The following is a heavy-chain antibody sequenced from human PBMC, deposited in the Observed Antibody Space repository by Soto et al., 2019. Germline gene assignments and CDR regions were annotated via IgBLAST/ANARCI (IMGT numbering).Heavy chain of an antibody. Sequence: GGSLRLSCAASGFTFNSYAMSWVRQAPGKGLEWVSGISGSGGSTYDADSVKGRFTISRDSSMNTLYLQMNSLRPEDTAVYYCAKDRYGSGSYLDYWGQGTLVTVSS. D-gene: IGHD3-10*01. J-gene: IGHJ4*02. CDR1: GFTFNSYA. V-gene: IGHV3-23*01. CDR3: AKDRYGSGSYLDY. CDR2: ISGSGGST.